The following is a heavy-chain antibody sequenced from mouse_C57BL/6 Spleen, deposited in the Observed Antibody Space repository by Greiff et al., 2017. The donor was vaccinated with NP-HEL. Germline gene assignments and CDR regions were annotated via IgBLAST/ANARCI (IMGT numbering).Heavy chain of an antibody. Sequence: QVQLKESGPGLVQPSQSLSIPCTVSGFSLTSYGVHWVRQSPGKGLEWLGVIWSGGSTDYNAAFISRLSISKDNSKSQVFFKMNSLQADDTAIYYCARNNDYDDGYAMDYWGQGTSVTVSS. V-gene: IGHV2-2*01. CDR1: GFSLTSYG. CDR2: IWSGGST. CDR3: ARNNDYDDGYAMDY. D-gene: IGHD2-4*01. J-gene: IGHJ4*01.